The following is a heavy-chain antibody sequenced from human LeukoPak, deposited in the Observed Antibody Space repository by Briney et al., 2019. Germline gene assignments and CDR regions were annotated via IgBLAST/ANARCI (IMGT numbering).Heavy chain of an antibody. CDR3: AKGSYYDILTGYLLG. Sequence: GGSLRLSCAASGFTFSSYGMHWVRQAPGKGLEWVAFIRYDGSNKYYPDSVKGRFTFSRDNSKNTLYLQKHSLGAEDTALYYCAKGSYYDILTGYLLGWGQGTLVTVSS. J-gene: IGHJ4*02. V-gene: IGHV3-30*02. CDR2: IRYDGSNK. CDR1: GFTFSSYG. D-gene: IGHD3-9*01.